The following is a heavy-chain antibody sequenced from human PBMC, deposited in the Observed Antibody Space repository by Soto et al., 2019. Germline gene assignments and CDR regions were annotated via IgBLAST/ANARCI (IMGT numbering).Heavy chain of an antibody. J-gene: IGHJ4*02. CDR3: ATDRQNWNYGLFDY. Sequence: ASVKVSCKVSGYTLTELSMHWVRQAPGKGLEWMGGFDPEDGETVYAQKFQGRVTMTEDTSTDTAYMELSSLRSEDTAVYYCATDRQNWNYGLFDYWGQGTLVTVSS. CDR2: FDPEDGET. V-gene: IGHV1-24*01. D-gene: IGHD1-7*01. CDR1: GYTLTELS.